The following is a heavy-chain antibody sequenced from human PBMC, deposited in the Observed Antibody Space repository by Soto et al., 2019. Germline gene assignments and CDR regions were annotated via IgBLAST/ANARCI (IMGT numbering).Heavy chain of an antibody. Sequence: GGSLRLSCAASGFTFSSYSMNWVRQAPGKGLEWVSSISSSSSYIYYADSVKGRFTISRDNAKNSLYLQMNSLRAEDTAVYYCASATTADYYYYYYMDVWGKGTTVTVSS. CDR2: ISSSSSYI. J-gene: IGHJ6*03. D-gene: IGHD4-17*01. CDR3: ASATTADYYYYYYMDV. V-gene: IGHV3-21*01. CDR1: GFTFSSYS.